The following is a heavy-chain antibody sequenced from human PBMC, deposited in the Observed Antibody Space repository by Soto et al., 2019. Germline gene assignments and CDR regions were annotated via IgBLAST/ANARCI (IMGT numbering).Heavy chain of an antibody. D-gene: IGHD3-10*01. CDR2: IYPRDADI. CDR1: GNSFISSW. CDR3: AGRPYGSGDYWFDS. Sequence: PGESLKISCKGSGNSFISSWIAWVRQMPGKGPEWIGSIYPRDADIRYSPSFQGQVTVSADKSVTTAYLQWSTLKASDTAMYYCAGRPYGSGDYWFDSWGQGTLVTVSS. J-gene: IGHJ5*01. V-gene: IGHV5-51*01.